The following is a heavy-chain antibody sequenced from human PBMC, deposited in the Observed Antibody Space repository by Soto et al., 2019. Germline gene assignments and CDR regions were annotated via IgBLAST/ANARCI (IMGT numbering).Heavy chain of an antibody. Sequence: GGSLRLSCAASGFTFSAYGMNWVRQAPGKGLEWVAVISYDGSNKYYADSVKGRFTISRDNSKNTLYLQMNSLRAEDTAVYYCASGYYYDSSGYHPNMPFDYWGQGTLVTVSS. CDR3: ASGYYYDSSGYHPNMPFDY. V-gene: IGHV3-30*03. D-gene: IGHD3-22*01. CDR1: GFTFSAYG. CDR2: ISYDGSNK. J-gene: IGHJ4*02.